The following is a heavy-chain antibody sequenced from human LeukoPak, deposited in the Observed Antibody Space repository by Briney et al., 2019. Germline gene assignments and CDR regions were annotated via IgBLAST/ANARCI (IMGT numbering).Heavy chain of an antibody. D-gene: IGHD3-9*01. CDR2: IWYDGSNK. Sequence: GRSLRLSCAASGFTFSSYGMHWVRQAPGKGLEWVAVIWYDGSNKYYADSVKGRFTISRDNSKNTLYLQMNSLRAEDTALYYCAKESPRYDILTGYYSHYYMDVWGKGTTVTVSS. J-gene: IGHJ6*03. CDR3: AKESPRYDILTGYYSHYYMDV. V-gene: IGHV3-33*06. CDR1: GFTFSSYG.